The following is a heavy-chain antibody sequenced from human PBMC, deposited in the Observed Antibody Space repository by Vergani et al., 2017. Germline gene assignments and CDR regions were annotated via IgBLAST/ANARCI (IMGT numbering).Heavy chain of an antibody. CDR1: GGSISSYY. Sequence: QVQLQESGPGLVKPSETLSLTCTVSGGSISSYYWSWIRQPAGKGLEWIGRIYTSGSTNYNPSLKSRVTMSVDTSKNQFSLKLSSVTATDTAVYYCARGRGQWLATPGDYFDYWGQGTLVTVSS. D-gene: IGHD6-19*01. J-gene: IGHJ4*02. V-gene: IGHV4-4*07. CDR2: IYTSGST. CDR3: ARGRGQWLATPGDYFDY.